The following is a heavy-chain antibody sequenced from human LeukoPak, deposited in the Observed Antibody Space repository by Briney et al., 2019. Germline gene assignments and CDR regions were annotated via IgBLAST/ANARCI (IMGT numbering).Heavy chain of an antibody. V-gene: IGHV3-21*04. CDR3: ASLPGYCSGGSCDDWFDP. CDR2: ISSSSSYI. Sequence: GGSLRLSCAASGFTFSSYSMNWVRQAPGKGLEWVSSISSSSSYIYYADSVKGRFTISRDNAKNSLYLQMNSLRAEDTAVYYCASLPGYCSGGSCDDWFDPWGQGTLVTVSS. D-gene: IGHD2-15*01. J-gene: IGHJ5*02. CDR1: GFTFSSYS.